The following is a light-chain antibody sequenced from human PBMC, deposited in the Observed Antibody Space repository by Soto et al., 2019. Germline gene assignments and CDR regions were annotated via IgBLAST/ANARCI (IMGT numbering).Light chain of an antibody. CDR3: SSYTSSSTYV. V-gene: IGLV2-14*01. CDR1: SSDVGGYNY. Sequence: QSALTQPASVSGPPGQSITISCTGTSSDVGGYNYVSWYQQYPGKAPKLMIYEVSNRPSGVSNRFSGSKSGNTASLTISGLQAEDEADYYCSSYTSSSTYVFGTGTKLTVL. J-gene: IGLJ1*01. CDR2: EVS.